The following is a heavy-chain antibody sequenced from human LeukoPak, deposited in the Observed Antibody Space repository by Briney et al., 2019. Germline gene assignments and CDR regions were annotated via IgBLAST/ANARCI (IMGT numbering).Heavy chain of an antibody. CDR1: AYLFTNYF. Sequence: GASVKVSCKTSAYLFTNYFIHWVRQAPRQGLEWMGWINPDSGHTYYAQRYQGRVTLTRDKSIRTVYVELTSLRSDDTAFYYCARERGPYYYGSGPADSWGQGTLVAVSS. CDR3: ARERGPYYYGSGPADS. D-gene: IGHD3-10*01. CDR2: INPDSGHT. J-gene: IGHJ5*01. V-gene: IGHV1-2*02.